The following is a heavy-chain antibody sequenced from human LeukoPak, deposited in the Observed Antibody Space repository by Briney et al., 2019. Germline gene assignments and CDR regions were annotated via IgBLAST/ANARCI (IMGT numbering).Heavy chain of an antibody. V-gene: IGHV3-30*18. CDR1: GFTFSSYG. D-gene: IGHD6-13*01. J-gene: IGHJ4*02. CDR3: AKDVSSSWYYFDY. CDR2: ISYDGSNK. Sequence: GGSLRLSCAASGFTFSSYGMHWVRQAPGKGLEWVAVISYDGSNKYYADSVKGRFTISRDNSKNTLYLQMNSLRAEDTAVYYCAKDVSSSWYYFDYWGLGTLVTVSS.